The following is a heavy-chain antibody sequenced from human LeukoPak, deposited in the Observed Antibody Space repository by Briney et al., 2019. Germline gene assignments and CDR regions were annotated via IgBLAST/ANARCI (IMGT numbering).Heavy chain of an antibody. CDR2: IYHSGST. D-gene: IGHD3-9*01. CDR1: GYSISSGYY. J-gene: IGHJ4*02. Sequence: PSETLSLTCTVSGYSISSGYYWGWIRQPPGKGLEWIGSIYHSGSTYYNPSLKSRVTISVDTSKNQFSLKLSSVTAADTAVYYCAGHVLTGHYFDYWGQGTLVTVSS. CDR3: AGHVLTGHYFDY. V-gene: IGHV4-38-2*02.